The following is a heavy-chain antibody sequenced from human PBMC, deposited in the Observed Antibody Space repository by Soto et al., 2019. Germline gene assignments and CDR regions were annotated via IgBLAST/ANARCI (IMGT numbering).Heavy chain of an antibody. Sequence: SETLSLTCTVSGGSISSGDYYWSWIRQPPGKGLEWIGYIYYSGRTYYNPSLKSRVTISVDTTKNQFSLKLSPVTAADTAVYYCAGAHSSGYYHWGQGTLVTVSS. V-gene: IGHV4-30-4*01. D-gene: IGHD3-22*01. J-gene: IGHJ4*02. CDR2: IYYSGRT. CDR3: AGAHSSGYYH. CDR1: GGSISSGDYY.